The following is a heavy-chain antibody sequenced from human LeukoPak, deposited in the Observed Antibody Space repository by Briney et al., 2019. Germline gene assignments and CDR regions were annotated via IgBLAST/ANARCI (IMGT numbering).Heavy chain of an antibody. J-gene: IGHJ4*02. CDR3: ARGRITIPSAVFDY. Sequence: PSETLSLTCAVYVGSFSGYYWSWIRQPPGKGLEWIGEINHSGSTNYNPSLKSRVTISVDTSKNQFSLKLSSVTAADTAVYYCARGRITIPSAVFDYWGQGTLVTVSS. CDR1: VGSFSGYY. V-gene: IGHV4-34*01. D-gene: IGHD3-3*01. CDR2: INHSGST.